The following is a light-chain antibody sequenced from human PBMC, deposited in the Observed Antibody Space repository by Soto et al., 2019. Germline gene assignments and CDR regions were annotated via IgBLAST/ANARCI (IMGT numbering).Light chain of an antibody. V-gene: IGKV1-39*01. J-gene: IGKJ4*01. CDR2: DAS. CDR1: QSISSY. Sequence: DIQMTQSPSTLSASVGDRVTITCRASQSISSYLNWYQQKPGKAPNLLIYDASTLQSGVPSRFSGSGSGTDFTLTISSLQPEHFATYYCQQANSFPLTFGGGTKVDI. CDR3: QQANSFPLT.